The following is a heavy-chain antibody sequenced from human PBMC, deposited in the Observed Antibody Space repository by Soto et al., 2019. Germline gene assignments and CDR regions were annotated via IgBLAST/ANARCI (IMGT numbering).Heavy chain of an antibody. CDR2: IYYSGST. J-gene: IGHJ4*02. CDR1: GGSISSSSYY. Sequence: SETLSLTCTVSGGSISSSSYYWGWIRQPPGKGLEWIGSIYYSGSTYYNPSLKSRVTISVDTSKNQFSLKLSSVTAADTAVYYCARLAYSSGWPVDYWGQGTLVTVSS. D-gene: IGHD6-19*01. V-gene: IGHV4-39*01. CDR3: ARLAYSSGWPVDY.